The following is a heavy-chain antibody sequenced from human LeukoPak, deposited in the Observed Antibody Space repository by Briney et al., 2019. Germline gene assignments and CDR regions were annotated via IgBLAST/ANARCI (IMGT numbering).Heavy chain of an antibody. CDR2: IYPGDSDT. CDR3: ATLYCSSTSCYNDAFDI. CDR1: GYSFTSYW. J-gene: IGHJ3*02. D-gene: IGHD2-2*02. Sequence: RGESLKISCKGSGYSFTSYWIGWVRQMPGKGLEWMGIIYPGDSDTRYSPSFQGQVTISADKSISTAYLQWSSLKASDTATYYCATLYCSSTSCYNDAFDIWGQGTMVTVSS. V-gene: IGHV5-51*01.